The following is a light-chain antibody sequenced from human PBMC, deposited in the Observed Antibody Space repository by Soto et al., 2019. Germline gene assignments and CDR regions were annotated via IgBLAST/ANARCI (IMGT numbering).Light chain of an antibody. Sequence: DIQMTQSPSTLSASLGDRVTITCRARQSISSWLAWYQQKPGKAPNLLIYKASSLESGVPSRFSGSGSGTEFTLTISSLQPDDCATYYCQQYNSYPYTFCQGTKLEIK. V-gene: IGKV1-5*03. J-gene: IGKJ2*01. CDR3: QQYNSYPYT. CDR2: KAS. CDR1: QSISSW.